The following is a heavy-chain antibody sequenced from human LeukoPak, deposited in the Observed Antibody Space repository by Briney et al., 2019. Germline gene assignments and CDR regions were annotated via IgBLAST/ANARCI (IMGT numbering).Heavy chain of an antibody. CDR1: GGSISSGDYY. Sequence: PSETLSLTCTVSGGSISSGDYYWSWIRQPPGKGLEWIGYIYYSGSTYYNPSLKSRVTISVDTSKNQFSLKLSSVTAADTAVYYCARLPTYLQYSSSWDVDYWGQGTLATVSS. V-gene: IGHV4-30-4*01. D-gene: IGHD6-6*01. CDR3: ARLPTYLQYSSSWDVDY. J-gene: IGHJ4*02. CDR2: IYYSGST.